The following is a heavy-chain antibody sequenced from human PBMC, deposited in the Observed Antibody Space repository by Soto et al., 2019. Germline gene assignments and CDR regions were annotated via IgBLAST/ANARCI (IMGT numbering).Heavy chain of an antibody. CDR1: GYCISSGYY. Sequence: SETLSLTCAVSGYCISSGYYWGWIRRPPGKGLEWIGSIYHSGSTNYNPSLKSRVTISVDTSKNQFSLKLSSVTAADTAVYYCARGVAVAGKTILDYWGQGTLVTVSS. CDR3: ARGVAVAGKTILDY. V-gene: IGHV4-38-2*01. J-gene: IGHJ4*02. D-gene: IGHD6-19*01. CDR2: IYHSGST.